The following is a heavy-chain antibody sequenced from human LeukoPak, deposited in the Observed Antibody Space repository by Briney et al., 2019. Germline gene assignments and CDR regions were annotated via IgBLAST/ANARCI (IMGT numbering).Heavy chain of an antibody. Sequence: WASVKVSCKASGYSFTNYGINWVRQATGQGLEWMGWMNPNSGNTGYAQKFQGRVTMTRNTSISTAYMELSSLRSEDTAVYYCARVDRGIVGATTWGQGTLVTVSS. J-gene: IGHJ5*02. CDR1: GYSFTNYG. V-gene: IGHV1-8*02. D-gene: IGHD1-26*01. CDR3: ARVDRGIVGATT. CDR2: MNPNSGNT.